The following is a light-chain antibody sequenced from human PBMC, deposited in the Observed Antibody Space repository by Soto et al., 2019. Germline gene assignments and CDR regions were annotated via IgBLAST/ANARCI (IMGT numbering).Light chain of an antibody. CDR3: QQYGSSPLT. Sequence: EIVLTQSPGTLSLYPGERATLSCRASQSVSSSYLAWYQQKPGQAPRLLIYGASSRATGIPARFSGSGSGTDVTLTIIRLEPEDFAVYYCQQYGSSPLTFGGGTNVEIK. CDR1: QSVSSSY. J-gene: IGKJ4*01. V-gene: IGKV3-20*01. CDR2: GAS.